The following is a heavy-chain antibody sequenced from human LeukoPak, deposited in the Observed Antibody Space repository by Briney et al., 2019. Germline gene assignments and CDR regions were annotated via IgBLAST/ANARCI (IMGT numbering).Heavy chain of an antibody. CDR1: GGSVSSGSYY. V-gene: IGHV4-61*01. J-gene: IGHJ6*04. CDR2: IYYSGSN. CDR3: ARYSYGYHYYYYGRYV. Sequence: SGSLSLTCAVSGGSVSSGSYYWRWIRQPPGKGLEWIVYIYYSGSNNYNPSLKSRVTISVDTSKNQFSLKLSSVTAAGTAVYYFARYSYGYHYYYYGRYVCGKGTTVTVSS. D-gene: IGHD5-18*01.